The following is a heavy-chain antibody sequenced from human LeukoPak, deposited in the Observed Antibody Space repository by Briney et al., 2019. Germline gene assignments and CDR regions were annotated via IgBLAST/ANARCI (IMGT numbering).Heavy chain of an antibody. CDR2: IIPIFGTA. Sequence: SVKVSCKASGGTFSSYAISWVRQAPGQGLEWMGGIIPIFGTANYAQKFQGRVTITTDESTSTAYMELSSLRSEDAAVYYCARGSSSGWYGAFDIWGQGTMVTVSS. J-gene: IGHJ3*02. D-gene: IGHD6-19*01. V-gene: IGHV1-69*05. CDR3: ARGSSSGWYGAFDI. CDR1: GGTFSSYA.